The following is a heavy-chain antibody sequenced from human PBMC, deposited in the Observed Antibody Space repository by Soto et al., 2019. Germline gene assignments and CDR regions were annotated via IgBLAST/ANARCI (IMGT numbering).Heavy chain of an antibody. CDR1: GGSFSGYY. CDR3: ATSSRWQWLVYYFDY. CDR2: INYSGST. J-gene: IGHJ4*02. V-gene: IGHV4-34*01. Sequence: SETLSLTCAVYGGSFSGYYWSWIRQPPGKGLEWIGEINYSGSTNYNPSLKSRVTISVDTSKNQFSLKLSSVTAADTAVYYCATSSRWQWLVYYFDYWGQGTLVTVSS. D-gene: IGHD6-19*01.